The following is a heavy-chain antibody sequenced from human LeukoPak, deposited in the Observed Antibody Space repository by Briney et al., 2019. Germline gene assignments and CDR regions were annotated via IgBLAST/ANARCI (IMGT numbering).Heavy chain of an antibody. D-gene: IGHD5-24*01. CDR3: ARVRDGYTLAFDY. V-gene: IGHV1-2*02. CDR1: GYTFTGYY. Sequence: ASVKVSCKASGYTFTGYYMHWLRQAPGQGLEWMGWINPNSGGANYAQKFQGRVTMTRDTSISTAYMELSRLRSDDTAVYYCARVRDGYTLAFDYWGQGTLVTVSS. CDR2: INPNSGGA. J-gene: IGHJ4*02.